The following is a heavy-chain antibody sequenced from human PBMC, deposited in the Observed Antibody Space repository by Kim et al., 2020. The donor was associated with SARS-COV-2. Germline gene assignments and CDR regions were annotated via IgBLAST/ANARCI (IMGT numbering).Heavy chain of an antibody. CDR2: ISYDGSNK. CDR3: ARDPVTMVRGVITNAFD. Sequence: GGSLRLSCAASGFTFSSYGMHWVRQAPGKGLEWVAVISYDGSNKYYADSVKGRFTISRDNSKNTLYLQMNSLRAEDTAVYYCARDPVTMVRGVITNAFD. D-gene: IGHD3-10*01. J-gene: IGHJ3*02. CDR1: GFTFSSYG. V-gene: IGHV3-33*05.